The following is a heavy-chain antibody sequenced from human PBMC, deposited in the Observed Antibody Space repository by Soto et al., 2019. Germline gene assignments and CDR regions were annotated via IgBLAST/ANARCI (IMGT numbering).Heavy chain of an antibody. D-gene: IGHD3-16*01. CDR2: ISAYNDYT. CDR3: ARGGYYDKVWGKMNYYGLDV. Sequence: QVRLVQSAAEVKKPGASVKVSCKASGCTFIRYGITWVRQAPGQGLEWMGWISAYNDYTNYAQKLQGRVTMTTDTSTSTVYMELRSLRSDDTAVYYCARGGYYDKVWGKMNYYGLDVWGQGTTVTVSS. J-gene: IGHJ6*02. V-gene: IGHV1-18*01. CDR1: GCTFIRYG.